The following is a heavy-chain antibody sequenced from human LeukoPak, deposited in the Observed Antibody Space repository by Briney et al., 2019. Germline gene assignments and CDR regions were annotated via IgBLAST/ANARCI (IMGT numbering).Heavy chain of an antibody. J-gene: IGHJ6*03. CDR2: INHSGST. Sequence: WVRQPPGKGLEWIGEINHSGSTNYNPSLKSRVTISVDTSKNQFSLKLSSVTAADTAVYYCAGGYSYGSTYYYMDVWGKGTTVTISS. CDR3: AGGYSYGSTYYYMDV. D-gene: IGHD5-18*01. V-gene: IGHV4-34*01.